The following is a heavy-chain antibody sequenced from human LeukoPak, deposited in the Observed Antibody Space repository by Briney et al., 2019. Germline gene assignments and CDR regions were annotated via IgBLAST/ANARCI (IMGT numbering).Heavy chain of an antibody. CDR1: GYTFTGYY. D-gene: IGHD3-10*01. CDR3: ARTMVRGVMVVG. Sequence: GASVKVSCKASGYTFTGYYMHWVRQAPGQGLEWMGWINPNSGGTNYAQKFQGRVTMTRDTSISTAYMELSSLRSEDTAVYYCARTMVRGVMVVGWGQGTLVTVSS. V-gene: IGHV1-2*02. CDR2: INPNSGGT. J-gene: IGHJ4*02.